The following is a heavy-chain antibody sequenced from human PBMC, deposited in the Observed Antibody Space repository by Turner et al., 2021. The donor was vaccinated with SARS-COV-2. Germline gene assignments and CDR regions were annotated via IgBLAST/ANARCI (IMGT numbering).Heavy chain of an antibody. CDR3: AKGSCGYDSGSYPDY. CDR1: GFTFITYA. V-gene: IGHV3-30*18. Sequence: QVQLVEPGGGVVQAGRPLSLSREVPGFTFITYAIHWVRQAPGKGLEWMGLISYVVNNKYYAHSVKGRFTVTRDKSKNTLYLQMNSLRAEDTAVYYCAKGSCGYDSGSYPDYWGQGTLVTVSS. J-gene: IGHJ4*02. CDR2: ISYVVNNK. D-gene: IGHD3-10*01.